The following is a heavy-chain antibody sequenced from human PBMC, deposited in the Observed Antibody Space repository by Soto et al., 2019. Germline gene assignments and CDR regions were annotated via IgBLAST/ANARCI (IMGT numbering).Heavy chain of an antibody. J-gene: IGHJ5*02. Sequence: SETLSLTCTVSGGSISSGDYDWSWIRQPPGKGLEWIGYIYYSGSTYYNPSLKSRVTISVDTSKNQFSLKLSSVTAADTAVYYCAREHGDFYNWFAPWGQGTLVTVSS. CDR1: GGSISSGDYD. V-gene: IGHV4-30-4*01. CDR2: IYYSGST. CDR3: AREHGDFYNWFAP. D-gene: IGHD4-17*01.